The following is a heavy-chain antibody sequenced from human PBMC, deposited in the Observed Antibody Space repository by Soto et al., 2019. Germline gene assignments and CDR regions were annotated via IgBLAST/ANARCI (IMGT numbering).Heavy chain of an antibody. J-gene: IGHJ4*02. D-gene: IGHD3-22*01. CDR1: GFTFSDYY. Sequence: PGGSLRLSCVASGFTFSDYYMSWIRQAPGKGLEWVSYISSSSSYTNYADSVKGRFTISRDNAKNSLYLQMNSLRAEDTAVYYCARAGYYDSSGYEFDYWGQGTLVTVSS. CDR2: ISSSSSYT. CDR3: ARAGYYDSSGYEFDY. V-gene: IGHV3-11*06.